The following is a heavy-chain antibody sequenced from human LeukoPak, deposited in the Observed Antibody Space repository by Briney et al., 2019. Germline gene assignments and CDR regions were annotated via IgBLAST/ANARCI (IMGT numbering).Heavy chain of an antibody. Sequence: ASVKVSCKVSGYTLTELSMHWVRQAPGKGLEWMGGFDPEDGETIYAQKFQGRVTMTEDTSTDTAYMELSSLRSEDTAVYYCARSEAAMYFLDYWGQGTLVTVSS. CDR2: FDPEDGET. CDR1: GYTLTELS. J-gene: IGHJ4*02. V-gene: IGHV1-24*01. D-gene: IGHD2-2*01. CDR3: ARSEAAMYFLDY.